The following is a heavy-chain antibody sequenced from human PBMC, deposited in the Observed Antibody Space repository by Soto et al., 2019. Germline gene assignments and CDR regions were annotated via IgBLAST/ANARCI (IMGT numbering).Heavy chain of an antibody. CDR2: IWYDGSKK. CDR3: ARMKAVSMDV. V-gene: IGHV3-33*01. D-gene: IGHD4-4*01. Sequence: QVQLVESGGGVVQPGRSLRLSCAASGSTFSSYGMHWFRQAPGKGLEWVAVIWYDGSKKYYADSVKGRFTISRDNSKNTLYLQMNSLRAEDTAVYNCARMKAVSMDVWGQGTTVTVSS. J-gene: IGHJ6*02. CDR1: GSTFSSYG.